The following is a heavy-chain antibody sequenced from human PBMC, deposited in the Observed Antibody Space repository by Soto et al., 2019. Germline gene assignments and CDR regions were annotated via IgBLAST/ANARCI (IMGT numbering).Heavy chain of an antibody. D-gene: IGHD1-7*01. CDR3: ARVSMYNWIYKEGGFDP. Sequence: QVQLQESGPGLVKPSQTLSLTCTVSGGSISSGGYYWSWIRQHPGKGLEWNGYISYSGSTYYNPSLRSRVTISVDTSKNQFCLKLSSETAADTAVYYCARVSMYNWIYKEGGFDPWGQGTLVTVSS. V-gene: IGHV4-31*03. CDR1: GGSISSGGYY. J-gene: IGHJ5*02. CDR2: ISYSGST.